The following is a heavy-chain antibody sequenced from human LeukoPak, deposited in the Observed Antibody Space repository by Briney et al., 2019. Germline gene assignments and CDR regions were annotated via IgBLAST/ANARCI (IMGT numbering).Heavy chain of an antibody. CDR3: AKATGYLL. CDR1: GLTFSNYW. J-gene: IGHJ4*02. CDR2: ISNSDDST. D-gene: IGHD1-14*01. Sequence: GGSLRLSCAASGLTFSNYWMNWVRQAPGKGLEWVSTISNSDDSTYYADSVKGRFTISRDNSENTLYLQMNSLRAEDTAVYYCAKATGYLLWGQGTLVTVSS. V-gene: IGHV3-23*01.